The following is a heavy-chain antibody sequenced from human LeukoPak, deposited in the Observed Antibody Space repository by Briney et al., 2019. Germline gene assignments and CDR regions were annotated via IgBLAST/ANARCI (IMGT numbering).Heavy chain of an antibody. CDR3: ARGLGQYDY. D-gene: IGHD5-24*01. Sequence: SETLSLTCAVYVEPFSNYFWSWIRQSPGKRLEWIGEINHSGSTNYNSSLTSRVTISVDTSKNQFSLNLSSVTAADTAIYYCARGLGQYDYWGQGTLVTVSS. CDR1: VEPFSNYF. CDR2: INHSGST. J-gene: IGHJ4*02. V-gene: IGHV4-34*01.